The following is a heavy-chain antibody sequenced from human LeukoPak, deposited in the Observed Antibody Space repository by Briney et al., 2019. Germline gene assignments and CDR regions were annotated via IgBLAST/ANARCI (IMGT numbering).Heavy chain of an antibody. V-gene: IGHV4-31*03. Sequence: PSQTLSLTCTVSGGSISSGGYYWSWIRQHPGKGLEWIGYIYYSGSTYYNPSLKSRVTISVDTSKNQFSLKLSSVTAADTAVYYCARQTFSSGWHHGPYFDYWGQGTLVTVSS. CDR2: IYYSGST. D-gene: IGHD6-19*01. J-gene: IGHJ4*02. CDR3: ARQTFSSGWHHGPYFDY. CDR1: GGSISSGGYY.